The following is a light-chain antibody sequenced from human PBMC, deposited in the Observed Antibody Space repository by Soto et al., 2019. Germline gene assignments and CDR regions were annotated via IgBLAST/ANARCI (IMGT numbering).Light chain of an antibody. CDR3: QSYDSSLSGYVV. V-gene: IGLV1-40*02. CDR2: GNS. J-gene: IGLJ2*01. CDR1: RHNLGAGYD. Sequence: HSVVTHPPSVSGPPGERVTVPCTGSRHNLGAGYDVHWYQQLPGTAPKLLIYGNSNRPSGVPDRFSGSKSGTSASLAITGLQAEDEADYYCQSYDSSLSGYVVFGGGTQLTVL.